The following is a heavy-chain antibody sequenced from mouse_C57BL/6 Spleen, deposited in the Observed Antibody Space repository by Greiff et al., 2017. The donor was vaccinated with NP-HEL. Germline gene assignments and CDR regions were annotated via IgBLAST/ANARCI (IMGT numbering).Heavy chain of an antibody. CDR2: INPSNGGT. J-gene: IGHJ2*01. CDR1: GYTFTSYW. CDR3: ALDSSGWEDFDY. Sequence: VQLQQSGTELVKPGASVKLSCKASGYTFTSYWMHWVKQRPGQGLEWIGNINPSNGGTNYNEKFKSKATLTVDKSSSTAYMQLSSLTSEDSAVYYCALDSSGWEDFDYWGQGTTLTVSS. D-gene: IGHD3-2*02. V-gene: IGHV1-53*01.